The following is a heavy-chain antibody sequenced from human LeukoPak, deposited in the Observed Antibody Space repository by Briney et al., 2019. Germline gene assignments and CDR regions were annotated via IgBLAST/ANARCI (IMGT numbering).Heavy chain of an antibody. V-gene: IGHV4-34*01. Sequence: SETLSLTCAVYGGSFSGYYWSWIRQPPGKGLEGIGENNHSGSTNYNPSLNILVTISLDTSKTHFSLKLISLTAPDTAVYYCARVTRALRTVTKPPRSNAFDIWGQGTMVTVSS. D-gene: IGHD4-17*01. CDR2: NNHSGST. J-gene: IGHJ3*02. CDR1: GGSFSGYY. CDR3: ARVTRALRTVTKPPRSNAFDI.